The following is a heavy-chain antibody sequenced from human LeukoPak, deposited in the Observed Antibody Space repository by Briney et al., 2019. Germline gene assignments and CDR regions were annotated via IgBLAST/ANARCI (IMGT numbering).Heavy chain of an antibody. CDR1: GFTVSSNY. CDR2: IYSGGST. J-gene: IGHJ3*02. V-gene: IGHV3-53*04. Sequence: GGSLRLSCAASGFTVSSNYMSWVRQAPGKGLKWVSVIYSGGSTYYADSVKGRFTISRHNSKNTLYLQMNSLRAEDTAVYYCARDLGDAFDIWGQGTMVTVSS. CDR3: ARDLGDAFDI.